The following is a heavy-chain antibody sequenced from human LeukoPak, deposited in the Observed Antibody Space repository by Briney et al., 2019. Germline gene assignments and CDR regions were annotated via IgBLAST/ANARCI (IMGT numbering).Heavy chain of an antibody. J-gene: IGHJ4*02. CDR3: ASPDGD. Sequence: PGGSLRLSCAASGFTFSSYAMHWVRQAPGKGLEWVAVISYDGSNKYYADSVKGRFTISRDNSKNTLYLQMNSLRAEDTAVYYCASPDGDWGQGTLVTVSS. CDR1: GFTFSSYA. V-gene: IGHV3-30-3*01. CDR2: ISYDGSNK.